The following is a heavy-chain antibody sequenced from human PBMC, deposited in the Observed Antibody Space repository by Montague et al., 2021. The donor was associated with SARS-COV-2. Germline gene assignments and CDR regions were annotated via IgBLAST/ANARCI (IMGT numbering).Heavy chain of an antibody. CDR3: AMLYGGGGGRGY. Sequence: TLSLTCTVSGDSMTSGSHFWTWIRQPAGKGLEWIGHIQTSGTSNYNPSLRDRITLSIDTSRNQFSLNLASVTAADSAIYYCAMLYGGGGGRGYWGQGTLVTVSS. CDR2: IQTSGTS. V-gene: IGHV4-61*09. D-gene: IGHD4-23*01. J-gene: IGHJ4*02. CDR1: GDSMTSGSHF.